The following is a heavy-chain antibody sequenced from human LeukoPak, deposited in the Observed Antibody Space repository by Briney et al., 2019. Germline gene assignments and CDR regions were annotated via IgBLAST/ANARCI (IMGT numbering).Heavy chain of an antibody. D-gene: IGHD6-13*01. Sequence: PGGSLRLSCAASGFTFSSYGMHWVRQAPGKGLERVAVISYDGSNKYYADSVKGRFTISRDNSKNTLYLQMNSLRAEDTAVYYCAKIFGQAAAVDYWGQGTLVTVSS. CDR2: ISYDGSNK. J-gene: IGHJ4*02. CDR1: GFTFSSYG. CDR3: AKIFGQAAAVDY. V-gene: IGHV3-30*18.